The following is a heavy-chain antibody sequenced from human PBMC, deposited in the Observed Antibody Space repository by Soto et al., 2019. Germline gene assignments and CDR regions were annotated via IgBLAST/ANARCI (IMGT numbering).Heavy chain of an antibody. V-gene: IGHV4-31*03. CDR3: ASGRPPNGYFDY. CDR2: IYYSGST. Sequence: QVQLQESGPGLVKPSQTLSLTCTVSGGSISSGGYYWGWIRQHPGKGLEWIGYIYYSGSTYYNPSITSRVTLSVDTAKNQFSLKLSSVTAADAAVYDWASGRPPNGYFDYWGQGTLVTVSS. CDR1: GGSISSGGYY. J-gene: IGHJ4*02.